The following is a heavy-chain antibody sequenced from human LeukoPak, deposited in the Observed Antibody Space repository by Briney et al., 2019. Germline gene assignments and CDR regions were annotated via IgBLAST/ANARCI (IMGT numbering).Heavy chain of an antibody. CDR1: GGTFSSYA. CDR2: IIPILGIA. J-gene: IGHJ6*02. D-gene: IGHD4-17*01. Sequence: SVKASCKASGGTFSSYAISWVRQAPGQGLEWMGRIIPILGIANYAQKFQGRVTITADKSTSTAYMELSSLRSEDTAVYYCARVWMTTVVSAYYYGMDVWGQGTTVTVSS. CDR3: ARVWMTTVVSAYYYGMDV. V-gene: IGHV1-69*04.